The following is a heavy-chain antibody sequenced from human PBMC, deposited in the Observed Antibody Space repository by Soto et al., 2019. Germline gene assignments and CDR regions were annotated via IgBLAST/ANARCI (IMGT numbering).Heavy chain of an antibody. Sequence: QVQLVQSGAEVKKPGSSVKVSCKASGGTFSSYTISWVRQAPGQGLEWMGRIIPILGIANYAQKFQGRVRITADKSTTKAYMELRSPRSAATAVYYCASPNPHRRSGSRFDYWGQETLVTVSS. V-gene: IGHV1-69*02. CDR1: GGTFSSYT. CDR3: ASPNPHRRSGSRFDY. J-gene: IGHJ4*02. CDR2: IIPILGIA. D-gene: IGHD2-8*01.